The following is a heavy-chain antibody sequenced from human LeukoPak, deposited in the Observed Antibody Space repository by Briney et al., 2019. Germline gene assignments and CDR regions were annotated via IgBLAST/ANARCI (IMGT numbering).Heavy chain of an antibody. V-gene: IGHV3-9*01. D-gene: IGHD3-22*01. J-gene: IGHJ4*02. CDR2: ITWDSDNL. Sequence: SLRLSCAASGFTFSDYAMHSVREAPGKGLEWVSTITWDSDNLAYADSVQGRFTISRDNAKNSLYLQMNSLRTDDTAFYYCTKGLRGYYDYDFDSWGQGTQVTVSS. CDR1: GFTFSDYA. CDR3: TKGLRGYYDYDFDS.